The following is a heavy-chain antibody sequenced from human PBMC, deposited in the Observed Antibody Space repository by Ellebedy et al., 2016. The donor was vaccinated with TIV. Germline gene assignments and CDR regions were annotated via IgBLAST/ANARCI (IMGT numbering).Heavy chain of an antibody. V-gene: IGHV3-30*01. Sequence: GESLKISCAASGFTFSNYALHWVRQAPGKGLEWVASVSFDGTDKYYADSVKGRFTISRDNSKNLLCLQMNSLRGEDTAVYYCAKFPSRRAPPPDYFDYWGQGILVTVSS. CDR2: VSFDGTDK. CDR3: AKFPSRRAPPPDYFDY. CDR1: GFTFSNYA. J-gene: IGHJ4*02.